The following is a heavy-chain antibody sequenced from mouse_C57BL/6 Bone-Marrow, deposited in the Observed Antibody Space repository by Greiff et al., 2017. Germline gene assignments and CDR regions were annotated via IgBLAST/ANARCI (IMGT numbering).Heavy chain of an antibody. Sequence: QVQLQQSGAELARPGASVKLSCKASGYTFTSYGISWVKQRTGQGLEWIGEIYPRSGNTYYNEKFKGKATLTADKSSSTAYMELRRLTSEDSAVYFCARRPEGYAMDYWGQGTSGTVSS. V-gene: IGHV1-81*01. J-gene: IGHJ4*01. CDR2: IYPRSGNT. CDR3: ARRPEGYAMDY. CDR1: GYTFTSYG.